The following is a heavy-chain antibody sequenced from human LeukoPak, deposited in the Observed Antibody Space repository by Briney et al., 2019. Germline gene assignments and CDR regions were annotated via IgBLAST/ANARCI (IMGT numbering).Heavy chain of an antibody. CDR1: GGSISTKSW. V-gene: IGHV4-4*02. CDR2: IFYTGGI. J-gene: IGHJ6*02. Sequence: SETLSLTCAVSGGSISTKSWWHWVRQSPGKGLEWIGEIFYTGGINYNPSLKSRVTISVDTSKNQFSLKLSSVTAADTAVYYCARQYYDFWSGYWEYYYYGMDVWGQGTTVTVSS. CDR3: ARQYYDFWSGYWEYYYYGMDV. D-gene: IGHD3-3*01.